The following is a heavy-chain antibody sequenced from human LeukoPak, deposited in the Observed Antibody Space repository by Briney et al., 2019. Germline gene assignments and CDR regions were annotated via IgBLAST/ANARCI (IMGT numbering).Heavy chain of an antibody. CDR1: GYTLTELS. CDR3: ATTPWGGYSYGNEPLFDY. V-gene: IGHV1-24*01. Sequence: ASVKVSCKVSGYTLTELSMHWVRQAPGKGLEWMGGFDPEDGETIYAQKFQGRVTMTEDTSTDTATMELSSLRSEDTAAYYCATTPWGGYSYGNEPLFDYWGQGTVVTVSS. D-gene: IGHD5-18*01. J-gene: IGHJ4*02. CDR2: FDPEDGET.